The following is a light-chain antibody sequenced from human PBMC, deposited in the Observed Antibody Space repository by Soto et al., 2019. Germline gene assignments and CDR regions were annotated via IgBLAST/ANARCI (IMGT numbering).Light chain of an antibody. V-gene: IGKV3-11*01. Sequence: EVLLTPSPATLSLSPGERATLSCRASQSVSSGLAWYQQKPGQAPRLLIYGASTRATGIPVRFSGSGSGTDFTLIISSIEPEDFAVYYCQQRSNWFTFGQGTKLEI. J-gene: IGKJ2*01. CDR1: QSVSSG. CDR3: QQRSNWFT. CDR2: GAS.